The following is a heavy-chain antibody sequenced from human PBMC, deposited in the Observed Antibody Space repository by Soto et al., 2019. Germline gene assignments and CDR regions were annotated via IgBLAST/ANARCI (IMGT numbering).Heavy chain of an antibody. D-gene: IGHD2-15*01. J-gene: IGHJ4*02. CDR3: ARVGTYCRGGSCQTYYFDY. CDR2: IYYSGST. CDR1: GGSISRGGYY. Sequence: QVQLQESGPGLVKPSQTLSLTCTVSGGSISRGGYYWSWIRQHPGKGLEWIGYIYYSGSTYYNPSLKSRVTISVDTSKNQFSLKLSSVTAADTAVYYCARVGTYCRGGSCQTYYFDYWGQGTLVTVSS. V-gene: IGHV4-31*03.